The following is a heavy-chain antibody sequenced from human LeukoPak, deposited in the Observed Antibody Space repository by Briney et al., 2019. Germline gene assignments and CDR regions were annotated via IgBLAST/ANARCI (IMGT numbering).Heavy chain of an antibody. J-gene: IGHJ4*02. CDR1: GYSISSGYY. Sequence: PSETLSLTCTVSGYSISSGYYWGWIRQPPGKGLEWIGSIYHSGSTYYNPSLKSRVTISVDTSKNQFSLKLSSVTAADTAVYFCARDLWHYSLASGFDYWGQGALVSVSS. D-gene: IGHD2-15*01. V-gene: IGHV4-38-2*02. CDR3: ARDLWHYSLASGFDY. CDR2: IYHSGST.